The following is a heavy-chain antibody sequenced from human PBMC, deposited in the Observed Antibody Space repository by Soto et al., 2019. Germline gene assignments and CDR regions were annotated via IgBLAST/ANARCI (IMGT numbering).Heavy chain of an antibody. J-gene: IGHJ4*02. D-gene: IGHD3-22*01. CDR3: ATWDSSGYYYVFDY. V-gene: IGHV1-24*01. CDR1: GYTLTELS. CDR2: FDPEDGET. Sequence: ASVKVSCKVSGYTLTELSMHWVRQAPGKGLEWMRGFDPEDGETIYAQKFQGRVTMTEDTSTDTAYMELSSLRSVDTAVYYCATWDSSGYYYVFDYWGQGTLVTVSS.